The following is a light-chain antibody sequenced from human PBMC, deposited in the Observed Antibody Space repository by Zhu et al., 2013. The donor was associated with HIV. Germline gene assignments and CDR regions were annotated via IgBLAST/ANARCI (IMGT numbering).Light chain of an antibody. V-gene: IGKV3-15*01. CDR1: QSVISN. CDR3: EQYSDWPIT. Sequence: EIVMTQSPAAVSASPGERVTLSCRASQSVISNLAWYQQKPGQPPRLLIYDATTRATGVPARFSGSGSGTEFTLTISSLQSEDFAVFYCEQYSDWPITFGGGTKVEIK. J-gene: IGKJ4*01. CDR2: DAT.